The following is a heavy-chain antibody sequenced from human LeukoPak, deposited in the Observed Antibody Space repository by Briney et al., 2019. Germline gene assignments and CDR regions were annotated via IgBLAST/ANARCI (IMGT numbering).Heavy chain of an antibody. CDR2: INPNSGGT. CDR1: GYTFTGYY. V-gene: IGHV1-2*02. CDR3: ARVKDYDSSGYQFDY. Sequence: ASVKVSCKASGYTFTGYYMHWVRQAPGQGLEWMGWINPNSGGTNYAQKFQGRVTMTRDTSISTAYMELSRLRSDDTAVYYCARVKDYDSSGYQFDYWGQGTLVTVSS. J-gene: IGHJ4*02. D-gene: IGHD3-22*01.